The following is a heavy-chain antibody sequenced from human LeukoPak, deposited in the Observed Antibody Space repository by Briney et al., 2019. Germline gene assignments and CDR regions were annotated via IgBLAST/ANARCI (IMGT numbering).Heavy chain of an antibody. V-gene: IGHV1-69*04. CDR2: IIPILGIA. Sequence: GASVKVSCKASGGTFSSYAISWVRPAPGQGLEWMGRIIPILGIANYAQKFQGRVTITADKSTSTAYMELSSLRSEDTAVYYCAGLGYCSSTSCYTRYYYYGMDVWGQGTTVTVSS. D-gene: IGHD2-2*02. CDR1: GGTFSSYA. CDR3: AGLGYCSSTSCYTRYYYYGMDV. J-gene: IGHJ6*02.